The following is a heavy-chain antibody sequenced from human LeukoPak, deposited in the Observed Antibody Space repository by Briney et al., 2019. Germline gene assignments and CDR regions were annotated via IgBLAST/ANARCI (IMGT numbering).Heavy chain of an antibody. CDR2: INTNTGNP. D-gene: IGHD3-22*01. CDR3: ARTGPYYYDSSGYYYCFDY. Sequence: ASVKVSCKASGYTFTSYATNWVRQAPGQGLEWMGWINTNTGNPTYAQGFTGRFVFSLDTSVSTAYLQISSLKAEDTAVYYCARTGPYYYDSSGYYYCFDYWGQGTLVTVSS. CDR1: GYTFTSYA. V-gene: IGHV7-4-1*02. J-gene: IGHJ4*02.